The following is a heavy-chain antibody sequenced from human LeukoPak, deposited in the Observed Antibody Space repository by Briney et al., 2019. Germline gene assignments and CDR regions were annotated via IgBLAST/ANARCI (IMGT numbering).Heavy chain of an antibody. CDR2: IKHDGSDK. Sequence: GGSLRLSCAASGFTFSSYWMTWVRQAPGKGLEWVANIKHDGSDKYFMDSVKGRFTISRYNAKHSLHLQLESLRAEDTAVYYCARILPLRVPADMGDWGQGTLVTVSS. CDR1: GFTFSSYW. D-gene: IGHD2-2*01. CDR3: ARILPLRVPADMGD. J-gene: IGHJ4*02. V-gene: IGHV3-7*01.